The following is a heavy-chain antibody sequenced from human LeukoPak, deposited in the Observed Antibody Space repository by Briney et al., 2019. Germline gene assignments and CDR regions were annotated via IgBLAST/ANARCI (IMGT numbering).Heavy chain of an antibody. Sequence: ASVKVSCKASGYIFTNYYITWVRQAPGQGLDYMGWISGYNGNTNYAQTLQGRVTMTTDTSTSTAYMELRSLRSDDTAVYYCAKNTGHRLVGPTNYFDYWGQGTLVTVSS. V-gene: IGHV1-18*01. CDR1: GYIFTNYY. CDR3: AKNTGHRLVGPTNYFDY. D-gene: IGHD1-26*01. CDR2: ISGYNGNT. J-gene: IGHJ4*02.